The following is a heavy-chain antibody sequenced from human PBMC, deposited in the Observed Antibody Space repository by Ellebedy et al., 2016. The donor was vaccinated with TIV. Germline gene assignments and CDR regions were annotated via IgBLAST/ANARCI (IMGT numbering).Heavy chain of an antibody. CDR2: ISYDGSNK. J-gene: IGHJ1*01. CDR3: ARDLEVHPYSSSWSEYFQH. Sequence: GESLKISCAASGFTFSSYGMHWVRQAPGKGLEWVAVISYDGSNKYYADSVKGRFTISRDNSKNTLYLQMNSLRAEDTAVYYCARDLEVHPYSSSWSEYFQHWGQGTLVTVSS. CDR1: GFTFSSYG. V-gene: IGHV3-30*03. D-gene: IGHD6-13*01.